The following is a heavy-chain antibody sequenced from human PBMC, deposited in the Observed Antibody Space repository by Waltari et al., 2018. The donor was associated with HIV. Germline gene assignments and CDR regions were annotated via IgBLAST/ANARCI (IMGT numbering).Heavy chain of an antibody. CDR3: ARIYSSGWYEYFDY. D-gene: IGHD6-19*01. V-gene: IGHV3-74*01. Sequence: EVQLVESGGGLVQPGGSLRLSCAASGFTFSSYWMHWVRQAPGKGLVWDSHCSSDTSSTSYADSVKGRFTISRDNAKNTLYLQMNSLRAEDTAVYYCARIYSSGWYEYFDYWGQGTLVTVSS. CDR2: CSSDTSST. J-gene: IGHJ4*02. CDR1: GFTFSSYW.